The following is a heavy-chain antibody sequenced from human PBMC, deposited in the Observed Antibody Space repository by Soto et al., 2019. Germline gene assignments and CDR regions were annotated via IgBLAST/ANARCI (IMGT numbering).Heavy chain of an antibody. CDR3: AKRAGYDVDY. CDR2: ITASGGET. CDR1: GFTFSSHA. V-gene: IGHV3-23*01. Sequence: GGALGLSCAASGFTFSSHAMIWVRQAPGKGLEWVSSITASGGETYYTDSVKGRFTVSRDNSQNTLYLQMNSLRVEDTAVYYCAKRAGYDVDYWGQGTLVTVSS. D-gene: IGHD5-12*01. J-gene: IGHJ4*02.